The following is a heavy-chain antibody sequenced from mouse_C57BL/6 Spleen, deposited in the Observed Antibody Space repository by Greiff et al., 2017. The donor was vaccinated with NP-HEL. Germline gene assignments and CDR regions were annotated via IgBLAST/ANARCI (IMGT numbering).Heavy chain of an antibody. CDR3: ARVYYSQGNFDY. CDR2: NYPRSGNT. V-gene: IGHV1-81*01. CDR1: GYTFTSYG. J-gene: IGHJ2*01. Sequence: VQLQQSGAELVRPGASVKLSCKASGYTFTSYGISWVKQRTGQGLEWIGENYPRSGNTYYNEKFKGKATLTADKSSSPAYMELRSLTSEDSAVYFCARVYYSQGNFDYWGQGTTLTVSS. D-gene: IGHD2-12*01.